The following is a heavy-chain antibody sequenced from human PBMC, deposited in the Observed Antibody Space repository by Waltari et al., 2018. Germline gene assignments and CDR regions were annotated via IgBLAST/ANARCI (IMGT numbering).Heavy chain of an antibody. D-gene: IGHD3-22*01. J-gene: IGHJ3*02. CDR3: VRDQWFAFDI. Sequence: EVQLVESGGGLVQPGGSLRLSCAASGFTLSNYWMSWVRQAPGKGPEWGANIMTDGREEYYVDSVRGRFTISRDNAKNSLYLQMNSLRPEDTAVYYCVRDQWFAFDIWGQGTMVTVSS. V-gene: IGHV3-7*01. CDR1: GFTLSNYW. CDR2: IMTDGREE.